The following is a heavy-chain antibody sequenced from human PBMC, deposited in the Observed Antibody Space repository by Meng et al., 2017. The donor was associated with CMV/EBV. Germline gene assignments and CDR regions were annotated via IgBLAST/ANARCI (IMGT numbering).Heavy chain of an antibody. CDR2: IRSKTDGGST. D-gene: IGHD4-11*01. V-gene: IGHV3-15*01. CDR1: GLIFSNAW. CDR3: TKDPGTLDDYSSKGGMDV. Sequence: GESLKISCAASGLIFSNAWMSWVRQAPGKGLEWVGRIRSKTDGGSTEYATPVRGRIIISRDDSKNTLYLQMSSLKSEDTAVYYCTKDPGTLDDYSSKGGMDVWGQGTTVTVSS. J-gene: IGHJ6*02.